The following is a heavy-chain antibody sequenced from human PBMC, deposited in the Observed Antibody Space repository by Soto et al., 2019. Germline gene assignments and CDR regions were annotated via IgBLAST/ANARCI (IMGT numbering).Heavy chain of an antibody. Sequence: EVQLSESGGGLVQPGGSLRLSCAASGFTLSSYAMSWVRQAPGKGLEWVSVIGGVDESTYYAASVKGRFTISRDNSKNTLYLQMNSLRAEDTAVYYCARGSAYADFDYWGQGTLVTVSS. V-gene: IGHV3-23*01. CDR3: ARGSAYADFDY. CDR1: GFTLSSYA. J-gene: IGHJ4*02. CDR2: IGGVDEST.